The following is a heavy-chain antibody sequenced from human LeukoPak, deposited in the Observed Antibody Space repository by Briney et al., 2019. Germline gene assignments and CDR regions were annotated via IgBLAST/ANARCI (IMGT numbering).Heavy chain of an antibody. Sequence: PGGSLRLSCAASGFTFSSYSMNWVRQAPGKGLEWVSSISSSSSYIYYADSVKGRFTISRNNAKNSLYLQMNSLRAGDTAVYYCAGRCSSTSCYDIEFDYWGQGTLVTVSS. V-gene: IGHV3-21*01. CDR1: GFTFSSYS. J-gene: IGHJ4*02. CDR2: ISSSSSYI. D-gene: IGHD2-2*01. CDR3: AGRCSSTSCYDIEFDY.